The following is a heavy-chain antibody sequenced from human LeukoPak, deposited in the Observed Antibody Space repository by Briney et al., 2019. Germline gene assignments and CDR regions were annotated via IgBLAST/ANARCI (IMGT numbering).Heavy chain of an antibody. D-gene: IGHD3-16*01. V-gene: IGHV7-4-1*02. CDR3: ARDASMINFDY. Sequence: ASVKVSCKASGYTFTVYSINWLRQAPGQGLEWMGWITTSTGKPTYAQGFTGRFVFSLDTSVSTTYLHINSLKAEDTAVYYCARDASMINFDYWGQGTLVTVSS. CDR1: GYTFTVYS. CDR2: ITTSTGKP. J-gene: IGHJ4*02.